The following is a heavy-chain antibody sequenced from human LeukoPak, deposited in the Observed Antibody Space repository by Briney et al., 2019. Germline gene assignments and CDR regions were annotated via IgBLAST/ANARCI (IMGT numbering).Heavy chain of an antibody. CDR1: GYTLTELS. CDR2: FDPEDGET. V-gene: IGHV1-24*01. D-gene: IGHD3-22*01. J-gene: IGHJ4*02. CDR3: ATTLVSAYYDSSGYYRIVGPPFDY. Sequence: GASVKVSCKVSGYTLTELSMHWVRQAPGKGLEWMGGFDPEDGETIYAQKFQGRVTMTEDTSTDTAYMELSSLRSEDTAVYYCATTLVSAYYDSSGYYRIVGPPFDYWGQGTLVTVSS.